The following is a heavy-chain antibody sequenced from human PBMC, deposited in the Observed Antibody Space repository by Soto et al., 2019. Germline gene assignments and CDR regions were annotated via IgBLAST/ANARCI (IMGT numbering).Heavy chain of an antibody. V-gene: IGHV6-1*01. Sequence: PSRTLSLTCAISGDSVSSNSAAWNWIRLSPSRGLEWLARTYYRSRWYNDYAVSVRSRITVNPDTSKNQFSLQLTSVTPEDTAVYYCAGTTSHQWYYMDVWGKGTTVTVS. CDR1: GDSVSSNSAA. CDR3: AGTTSHQWYYMDV. CDR2: TYYRSRWYN. J-gene: IGHJ6*03. D-gene: IGHD1-7*01.